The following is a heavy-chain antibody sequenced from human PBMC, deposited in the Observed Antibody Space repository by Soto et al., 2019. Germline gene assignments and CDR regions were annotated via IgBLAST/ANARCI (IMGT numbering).Heavy chain of an antibody. CDR1: GFTFSSYS. CDR2: ISSSSSYI. Sequence: GGSLRLSCAASGFTFSSYSMNWVRQAPGKGLEWVSSISSSSSYIYYADSVKGRFTISRDNAKNSLYLQMNSLRAEDTAVYYCASNEDPRLAGTRKSGYSYGSPWYFDLWGRGTLVTVSS. V-gene: IGHV3-21*01. J-gene: IGHJ2*01. D-gene: IGHD5-18*01. CDR3: ASNEDPRLAGTRKSGYSYGSPWYFDL.